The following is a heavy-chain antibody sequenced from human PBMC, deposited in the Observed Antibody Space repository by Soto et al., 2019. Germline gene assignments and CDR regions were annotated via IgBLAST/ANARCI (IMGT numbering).Heavy chain of an antibody. CDR2: IYYSGTT. D-gene: IGHD5-12*01. CDR3: ARGQEGIVATH. J-gene: IGHJ4*02. Sequence: QVQLQESGPGLVKPSQTLSLTCTVSGDSIMRDSYYWNWIRQHPGKGLEWIGYIYYSGTTAYNPSLKTRVTISPDTSKNQFSLNLSSVTAADTAVYYCARGQEGIVATHWDQGALVTVSS. V-gene: IGHV4-31*03. CDR1: GDSIMRDSYY.